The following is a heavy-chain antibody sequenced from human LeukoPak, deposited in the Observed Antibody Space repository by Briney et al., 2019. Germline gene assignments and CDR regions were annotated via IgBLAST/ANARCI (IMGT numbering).Heavy chain of an antibody. CDR3: ARFDMHYYGSGITPPYYFDY. CDR2: IYHSGST. J-gene: IGHJ4*02. D-gene: IGHD3-10*01. V-gene: IGHV4-38-2*02. CDR1: GYSISSGYY. Sequence: SETLSLTCTVSGYSISSGYYWGWIRQPPGKGLEWIGSIYHSGSTYYNPSLKSRVTISRDTSKNQFSLKLSSVTAADTAVYYCARFDMHYYGSGITPPYYFDYWGQGTLVTVSS.